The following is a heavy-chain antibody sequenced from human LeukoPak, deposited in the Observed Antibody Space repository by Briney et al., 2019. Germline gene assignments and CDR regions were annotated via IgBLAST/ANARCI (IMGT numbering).Heavy chain of an antibody. Sequence: GASVKVSCKASGYTFTGYYMHWVRQAPGQGLEWMGCINPNSGGTNSAQKLQGRVTMTTDTSTSTGYMELRSLRSDDTAVYYCARGDGYCSGGSCMIFDYWGQGTLVTVSS. CDR2: INPNSGGT. V-gene: IGHV1-2*02. CDR3: ARGDGYCSGGSCMIFDY. J-gene: IGHJ4*02. D-gene: IGHD2-15*01. CDR1: GYTFTGYY.